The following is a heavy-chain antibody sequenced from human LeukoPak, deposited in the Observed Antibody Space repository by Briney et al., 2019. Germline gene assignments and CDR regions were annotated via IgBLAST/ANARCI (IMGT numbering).Heavy chain of an antibody. CDR3: ARGRYYDSSGNDY. Sequence: SVKVSCKASGYTFTSYDINWVRQAPGQGLEWMGRIIPIFGTANYAQKFQGRVTITTDESTSTAYMELSSLRSEDTAVYYCARGRYYDSSGNDYWGQGTLVTVSS. V-gene: IGHV1-69*05. CDR2: IIPIFGTA. J-gene: IGHJ4*02. D-gene: IGHD3-22*01. CDR1: GYTFTSYD.